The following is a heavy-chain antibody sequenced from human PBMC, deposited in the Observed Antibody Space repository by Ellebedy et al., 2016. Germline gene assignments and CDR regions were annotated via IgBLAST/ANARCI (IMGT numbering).Heavy chain of an antibody. J-gene: IGHJ4*02. CDR3: ARGLQLATTMLDY. CDR1: GYTLANYG. V-gene: IGHV1-18*01. Sequence: ASVKVSCXASGYTLANYGISWARQVPGQGLEWMAWISTYNGNTKYAQPFQGRVTLTTDSSTGTVDMYMRGLRSDDTAVYFCARGLQLATTMLDYWGRGALVTVSS. D-gene: IGHD1-26*01. CDR2: ISTYNGNT.